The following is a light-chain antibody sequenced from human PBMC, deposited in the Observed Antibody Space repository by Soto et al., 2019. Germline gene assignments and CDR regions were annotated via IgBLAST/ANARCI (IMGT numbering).Light chain of an antibody. CDR1: SSDVGAYNS. CDR3: CSSAPESTYV. Sequence: QSVLAHPASVSGSPGQAITISCTGTSSDVGAYNSVSWYQQHPHRAPQVIIYKGTQRPSGVSTRCSGSTSGNAASLTISALQADDEADYFCCSSAPESTYVFGSGTKVTVL. V-gene: IGLV2-23*01. J-gene: IGLJ1*01. CDR2: KGT.